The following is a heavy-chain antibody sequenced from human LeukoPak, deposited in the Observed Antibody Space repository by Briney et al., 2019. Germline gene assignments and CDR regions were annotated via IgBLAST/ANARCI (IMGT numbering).Heavy chain of an antibody. CDR1: GGSISSGGYS. Sequence: SETLSLTCAVSGGSISSGGYSWSWIRQPPGKGLEWIGYIYYSGSTDYNPSFKSRVTISVDTSKNQFSLKLSSVTAADTAVYYCARRSSGLYYYGMDVWSQGTTVTVSS. D-gene: IGHD3-10*01. CDR2: IYYSGST. J-gene: IGHJ6*02. V-gene: IGHV4-61*08. CDR3: ARRSSGLYYYGMDV.